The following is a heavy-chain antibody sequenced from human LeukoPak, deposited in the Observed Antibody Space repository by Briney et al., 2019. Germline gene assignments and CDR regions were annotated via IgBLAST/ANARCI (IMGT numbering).Heavy chain of an antibody. V-gene: IGHV5-51*01. CDR1: GYSFTNYW. CDR3: ARQGSGYSPTYYYYMDV. Sequence: GESLKISCKGSGYSFTNYWIGWVRQMPGKGLEWMAIIYPGDSDTKYSPSYQGQVTISADKSISTAYLQWSSLKASDTAMYYCARQGSGYSPTYYYYMDVWGKGTTVTISS. CDR2: IYPGDSDT. J-gene: IGHJ6*03. D-gene: IGHD5-18*01.